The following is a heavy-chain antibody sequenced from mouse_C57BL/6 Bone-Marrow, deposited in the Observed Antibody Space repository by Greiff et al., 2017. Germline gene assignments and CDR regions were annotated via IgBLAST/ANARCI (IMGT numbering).Heavy chain of an antibody. CDR3: ARDCYFYGSSLYYAMDY. CDR1: GYTFTDYY. V-gene: IGHV1-75*01. Sequence: QVQLQQSGPELVKPGASVKISCKASGYTFTDYYINWVKQRPGQGLEWLGRLFPGSGSTYYNEKFKGKATLTVDKSSSTAYMLLSSLTSEDSAVYFCARDCYFYGSSLYYAMDYWGQGPSVTVSS. D-gene: IGHD1-1*01. CDR2: LFPGSGST. J-gene: IGHJ4*01.